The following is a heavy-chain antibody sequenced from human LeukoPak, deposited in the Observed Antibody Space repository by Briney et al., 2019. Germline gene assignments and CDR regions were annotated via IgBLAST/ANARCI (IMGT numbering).Heavy chain of an antibody. CDR2: IIPILGIA. CDR1: GYTFTSYD. V-gene: IGHV1-69*04. CDR3: ARDKGIVVVPAAS. D-gene: IGHD2-2*01. J-gene: IGHJ5*02. Sequence: SVKVSCKASGYTFTSYDINWVRQAPGQGLEWMGRIIPILGIANYAQKFQGRVTITADKSTSTAYMELSSLRSEDTAVYYCARDKGIVVVPAASWGQGTLVTVSS.